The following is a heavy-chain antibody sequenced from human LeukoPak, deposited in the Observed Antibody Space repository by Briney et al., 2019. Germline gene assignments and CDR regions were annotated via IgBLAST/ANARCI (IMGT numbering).Heavy chain of an antibody. Sequence: SETLSLTCAVYGGSFSGYYWSWIRQPPGKGLEWIGEINHSGSTNYNPSLKSRVTISVDTSKNQFSLKLSSVTAADTAVYYCAREAGAAAGNEFDPWGQGTLVTVSS. CDR2: INHSGST. V-gene: IGHV4-34*01. CDR1: GGSFSGYY. J-gene: IGHJ5*02. CDR3: AREAGAAAGNEFDP. D-gene: IGHD6-13*01.